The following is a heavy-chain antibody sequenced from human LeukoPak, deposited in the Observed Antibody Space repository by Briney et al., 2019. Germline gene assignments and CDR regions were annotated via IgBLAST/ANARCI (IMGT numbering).Heavy chain of an antibody. CDR1: GDSVFSNIAA. Sequence: SQTLSLTCALSGDSVFSNIAAWNWLRQSPSRGLEWLGRTYFRSKWYHEYAVSVKSRITINPSTSENQFSLQLISVTPEDTAVYYCAGDINAGNDYWGQGTLVTVSS. CDR3: AGDINAGNDY. J-gene: IGHJ4*02. V-gene: IGHV6-1*01. CDR2: TYFRSKWYH. D-gene: IGHD3-10*01.